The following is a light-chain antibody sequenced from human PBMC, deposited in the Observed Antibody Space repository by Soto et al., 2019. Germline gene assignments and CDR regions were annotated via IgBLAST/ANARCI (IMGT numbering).Light chain of an antibody. J-gene: IGKJ5*01. V-gene: IGKV1-5*03. CDR1: QSLSSW. CDR2: KAS. Sequence: DIQMTQSPSTLSASVGDRVTITCRASQSLSSWLAWCQQKPGKAPKLLIYKASSLESGVPSRFSGSGSGTEFTLTISSLQPDDFATYYCQQYNSYLITFGQGTRLEIK. CDR3: QQYNSYLIT.